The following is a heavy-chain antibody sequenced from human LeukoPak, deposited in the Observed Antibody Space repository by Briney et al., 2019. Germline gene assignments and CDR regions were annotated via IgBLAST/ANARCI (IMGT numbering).Heavy chain of an antibody. CDR3: ARDVTIFGYYGMDV. CDR1: GFTFSTYW. D-gene: IGHD3-3*01. Sequence: PGGSLRLSCAASGFTFSTYWMSWVRQAPGKGLEWVSVIYSGGSTYYADSVKGRFTISRDNSKKTLYLQMNSLRAEDTAEYYCARDVTIFGYYGMDVWGQGTTVTVSS. V-gene: IGHV3-66*01. CDR2: IYSGGST. J-gene: IGHJ6*02.